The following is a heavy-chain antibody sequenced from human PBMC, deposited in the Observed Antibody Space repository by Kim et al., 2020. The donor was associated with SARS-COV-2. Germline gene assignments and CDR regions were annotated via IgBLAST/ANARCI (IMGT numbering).Heavy chain of an antibody. CDR1: GFTFSSYG. J-gene: IGHJ6*02. CDR2: IWYDGSNK. CDR3: ARQGKGSSWYRYYYYYGMDV. D-gene: IGHD6-13*01. Sequence: GGSLRLSCAASGFTFSSYGMHWVRQAPGKGLEWVAVIWYDGSNKYYADSVKGRFTISRDNSKNTLYLQMNSLRAEDTAVYYCARQGKGSSWYRYYYYYGMDVWGQGTTVTVSS. V-gene: IGHV3-33*01.